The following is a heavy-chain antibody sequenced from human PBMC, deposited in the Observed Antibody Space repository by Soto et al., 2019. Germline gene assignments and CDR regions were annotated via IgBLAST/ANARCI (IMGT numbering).Heavy chain of an antibody. Sequence: GGSLRLSCAASGFTFSSFAMSWVRQAPGKGLDWVSAISGGGGSTYSADSVKGRFTISRDNSKNTLYLQMNRLRAEDTAVYYCAKGIKGYSRSWYFDYWGQGTLVTVSS. D-gene: IGHD6-13*01. CDR3: AKGIKGYSRSWYFDY. CDR1: GFTFSSFA. V-gene: IGHV3-23*01. CDR2: ISGGGGST. J-gene: IGHJ4*02.